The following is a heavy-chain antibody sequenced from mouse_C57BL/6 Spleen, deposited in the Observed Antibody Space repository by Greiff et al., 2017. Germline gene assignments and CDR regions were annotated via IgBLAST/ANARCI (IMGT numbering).Heavy chain of an antibody. CDR2: IYPRSGNT. V-gene: IGHV1-81*01. Sequence: VQLQQSGAELARPGASVKLSCKASGYTFTSYGISWVKQRTGQGLEWIGEIYPRSGNTYYNEKFKGKATLTADKSSSTAYMELRSLTSEDSAVYFCERRRSDGSGYDAYWGQGTLVTVSA. CDR1: GYTFTSYG. J-gene: IGHJ3*01. D-gene: IGHD3-2*02. CDR3: ERRRSDGSGYDAY.